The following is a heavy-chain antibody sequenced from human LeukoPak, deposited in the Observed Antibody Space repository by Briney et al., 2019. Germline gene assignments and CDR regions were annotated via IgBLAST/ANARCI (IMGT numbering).Heavy chain of an antibody. J-gene: IGHJ5*02. Sequence: GESLKISCKGSGYSFTSSWIGWVRQMPGKGLGWMGIIYPGDSDTRYSPSFQGQVTISADKSISTAYLQWSSLKASDTAMYYWARLYGTNYWDPAGWFDPWGQRTLVTVSS. D-gene: IGHD4/OR15-4a*01. CDR1: GYSFTSSW. CDR3: ARLYGTNYWDPAGWFDP. CDR2: IYPGDSDT. V-gene: IGHV5-51*01.